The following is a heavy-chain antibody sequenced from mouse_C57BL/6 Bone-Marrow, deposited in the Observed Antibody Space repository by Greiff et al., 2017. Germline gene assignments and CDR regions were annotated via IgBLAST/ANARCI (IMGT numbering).Heavy chain of an antibody. Sequence: EVKVVESGGDLVKPGGSLKLSCAASGFTFSSYGMSWVRQTPDKRLEWVATISSGGSYTYYPDSVKGRFTISRANAKNTLYLQMSSLKSEDTAMYYCAREGKGHRMDYWGQGTSVTVSS. CDR2: ISSGGSYT. CDR3: AREGKGHRMDY. J-gene: IGHJ4*01. V-gene: IGHV5-6*01. D-gene: IGHD2-1*01. CDR1: GFTFSSYG.